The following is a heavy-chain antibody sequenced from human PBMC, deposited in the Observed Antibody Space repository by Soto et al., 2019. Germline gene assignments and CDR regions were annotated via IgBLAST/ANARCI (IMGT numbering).Heavy chain of an antibody. CDR1: RVAFSKFI. CDR2: IIPIFGTA. J-gene: IGHJ6*01. D-gene: IGHD6-19*01. Sequence: QAQLEQSGGEVKKPGSSVKVSCKASRVAFSKFIVTWVRQAPGLGLEWVGGIIPIFGTANYAQKFQCRVTITADESTSTSYMEVNNLRSEDTAVYYCAKVRYSSPMGYYYGMDVW. V-gene: IGHV1-69*01. CDR3: AKVRYSSPMGYYYGMDV.